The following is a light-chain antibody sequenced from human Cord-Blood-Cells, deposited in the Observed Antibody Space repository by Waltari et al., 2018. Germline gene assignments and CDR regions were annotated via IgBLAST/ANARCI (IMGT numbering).Light chain of an antibody. CDR3: MQALQTPRT. J-gene: IGKJ1*01. CDR2: LGS. V-gene: IGKV2-28*01. CDR1: QSLLHSNGYNY. Sequence: DIVMTRSPLLLPVTPGKPSSTSCSPSQSLLHSNGYNYLDWYLQKTGQSPQLLIYLGSNRASGVPDRFSGSGSGTDFTLKISRVEAEDVGVYYCMQALQTPRTFGQGTKVEIK.